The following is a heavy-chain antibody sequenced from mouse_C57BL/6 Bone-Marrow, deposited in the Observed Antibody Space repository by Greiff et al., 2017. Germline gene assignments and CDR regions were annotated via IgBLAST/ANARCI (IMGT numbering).Heavy chain of an antibody. V-gene: IGHV3-8*01. CDR1: GYSITSDY. CDR2: ISYSGST. D-gene: IGHD4-1*01. CDR3: ARLGRWAMDY. Sequence: EVQRVESGPGLVKPSQTLSLTCSVTGYSITSDYWNWIRKFPGNKLEYMGYISYSGSTYYNPPLKRRISITRDTSKNQYYLQFKSVTTEDTATYYCARLGRWAMDYWGQGTSVTVSS. J-gene: IGHJ4*01.